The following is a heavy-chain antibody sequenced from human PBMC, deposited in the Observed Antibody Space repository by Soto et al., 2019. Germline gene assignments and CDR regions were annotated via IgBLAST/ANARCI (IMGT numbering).Heavy chain of an antibody. CDR2: IYYSGST. J-gene: IGHJ6*02. V-gene: IGHV4-31*03. CDR3: TGGYKYDYYSIDV. CDR1: DGSISRGGYY. D-gene: IGHD3-10*01. Sequence: SETLYLTCTVSDGSISRGGYYWSWIRQHTGKGMEWIGYIYYSGSTYYKPSLKSRVTISVDTSKNKLYLNMSSMTAADTAVHNCTGGYKYDYYSIDVWGLGTMVTVSS.